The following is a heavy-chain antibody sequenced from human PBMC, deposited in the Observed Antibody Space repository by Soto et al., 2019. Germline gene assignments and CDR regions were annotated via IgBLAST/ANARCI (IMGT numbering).Heavy chain of an antibody. CDR1: GCRFDGHA. Sequence: PGGSLRLSCVATGCRFDGHAMHWVRQTPGKGLEWVSGLAWNSGGIDYADFVKGRFTISRDNAKNSLYLQMNSLRAEDTALYYCVRLRYCGGSGNLDYWGQGTLVTVSS. J-gene: IGHJ4*02. CDR3: VRLRYCGGSGNLDY. V-gene: IGHV3-9*01. CDR2: LAWNSGGI. D-gene: IGHD2-21*01.